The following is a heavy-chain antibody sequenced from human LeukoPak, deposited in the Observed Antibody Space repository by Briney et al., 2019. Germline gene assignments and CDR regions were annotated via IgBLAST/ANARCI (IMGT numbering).Heavy chain of an antibody. CDR2: ISYSGSI. Sequence: SETPSLTRTVSGGSIRSSISSYYWGWVRQPPGKGLEWMGSISYSGSISYNPSLTSRATISVDTSKNQFSLRLNSVTAADTAVYYCVRYCSGGSCHWFDPWGQGTLVTVSS. J-gene: IGHJ5*02. CDR1: GGSIRSSISSYY. D-gene: IGHD2-15*01. CDR3: VRYCSGGSCHWFDP. V-gene: IGHV4-39*01.